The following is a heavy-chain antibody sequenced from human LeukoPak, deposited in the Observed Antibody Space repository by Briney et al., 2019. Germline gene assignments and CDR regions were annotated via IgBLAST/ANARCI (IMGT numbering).Heavy chain of an antibody. CDR2: IKSKTDGGTT. Sequence: GGSLRLSCAASGFTFSSYSMNWARQAPGKGLEWVGRIKSKTDGGTTDYAAPVKGRFSISRDDSTNTLYLQMNSLKAEDTAVYYCTSFTISSGFPWGQGTLVTVSS. V-gene: IGHV3-15*07. CDR1: GFTFSSYS. CDR3: TSFTISSGFP. D-gene: IGHD6-6*01. J-gene: IGHJ5*02.